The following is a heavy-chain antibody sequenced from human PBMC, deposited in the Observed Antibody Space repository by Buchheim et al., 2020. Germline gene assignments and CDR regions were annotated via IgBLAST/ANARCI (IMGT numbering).Heavy chain of an antibody. D-gene: IGHD6-19*01. Sequence: EVQLVQSGAEVKKPGESLRISCKGSGYSFTNYWINWVRQMPGKGLEWMGTIDPSDSYTNYSPSFQGHVPISTDKSLSTTYLQWSSLKASDTAMYYCARRVAGRKHYFGMDVWGQGTT. V-gene: IGHV5-10-1*01. J-gene: IGHJ6*02. CDR2: IDPSDSYT. CDR3: ARRVAGRKHYFGMDV. CDR1: GYSFTNYW.